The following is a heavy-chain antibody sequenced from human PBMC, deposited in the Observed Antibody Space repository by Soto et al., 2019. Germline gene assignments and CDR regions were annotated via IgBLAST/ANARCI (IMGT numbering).Heavy chain of an antibody. CDR2: IWYDGSNK. Sequence: QVQLVESGGGVVQPGRSLRLSCAASGFTFSSYALHWVRQAPGKGLEWVALIWYDGSNKYYADSVKGRFTISRDNSKNTRNLQMNSLRAEDTAVYYCARSFYGDYDYYGMDVWGQGTTVTVSS. V-gene: IGHV3-33*01. J-gene: IGHJ6*02. D-gene: IGHD4-17*01. CDR3: ARSFYGDYDYYGMDV. CDR1: GFTFSSYA.